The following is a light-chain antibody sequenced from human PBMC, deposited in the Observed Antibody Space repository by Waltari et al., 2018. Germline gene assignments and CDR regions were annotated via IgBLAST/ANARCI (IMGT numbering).Light chain of an antibody. V-gene: IGLV7-46*01. CDR2: DTS. CDR3: LLSYSGARV. Sequence: QAVVTQEPSLPASPVATVTLTCVSSPGAVTRGHYPYWFQQKPAQAPRTLIYDTSNKHSWTPARFSGSLLGGKAALTLSGAQPEDEAEYYCLLSYSGARVFGGGTKLTVL. J-gene: IGLJ3*02. CDR1: PGAVTRGHY.